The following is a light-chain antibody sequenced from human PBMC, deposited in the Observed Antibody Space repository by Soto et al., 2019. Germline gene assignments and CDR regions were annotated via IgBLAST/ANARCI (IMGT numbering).Light chain of an antibody. CDR1: QDISNF. CDR3: QQYDSLPLS. V-gene: IGKV1-33*01. J-gene: IGKJ3*01. Sequence: DIQMTQSPSSLSASVGDRVTITCQASQDISNFLNWYQHKPGKSPKLLINDASNLETGVPSRFSGSGSSTDFTFTINSLQPEDGATYYCQQYDSLPLSFGPGTKVELK. CDR2: DAS.